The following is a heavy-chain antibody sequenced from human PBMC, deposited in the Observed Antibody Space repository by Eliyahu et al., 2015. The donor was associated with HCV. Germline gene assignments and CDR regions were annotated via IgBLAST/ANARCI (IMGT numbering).Heavy chain of an antibody. CDR2: ISSSSSYI. V-gene: IGHV3-21*01. J-gene: IGHJ4*02. D-gene: IGHD5-18*01. CDR3: ARDSDADTAMVFFDY. Sequence: EVQLVESGGGLVKPGGSLRLSCAASGFTFSSYSMNWVRQAPGKGLEWVSSISSSSSYIYYADSVKGRFTISRDNAKNSLYLQMNSLRAEDTAVYYCARDSDADTAMVFFDYWGQGTLVTVSS. CDR1: GFTFSSYS.